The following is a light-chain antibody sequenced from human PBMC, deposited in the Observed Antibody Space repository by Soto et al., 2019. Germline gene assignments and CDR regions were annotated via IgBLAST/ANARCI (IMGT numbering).Light chain of an antibody. V-gene: IGKV3-15*01. Sequence: EIVTTQSPATLSVAPGERTTLSCRASQSVSSNLAWYQQKPGQAPRLLIYGASTRATGIPARFSGSGSGTEFTLTISSLQSEDFEVYYCQQYNNWPPTFGGGTKVEIK. CDR3: QQYNNWPPT. CDR2: GAS. J-gene: IGKJ4*01. CDR1: QSVSSN.